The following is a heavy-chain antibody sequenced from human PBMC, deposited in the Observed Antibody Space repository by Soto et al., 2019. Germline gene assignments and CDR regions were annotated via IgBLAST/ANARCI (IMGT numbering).Heavy chain of an antibody. CDR2: ISGSGGST. CDR3: ARDAPSGYDILTPHEGDAFDI. J-gene: IGHJ3*02. Sequence: GGSLRLSCRSSGFSFSSFAMHWVRQAPGKGLEWVSAISGSGGSTYYADSVKGRFTISRDNSKNTLYLQMNSLRAEDTAVYYCARDAPSGYDILTPHEGDAFDIWGQGTMVTVSS. V-gene: IGHV3-23*01. D-gene: IGHD3-9*01. CDR1: GFSFSSFA.